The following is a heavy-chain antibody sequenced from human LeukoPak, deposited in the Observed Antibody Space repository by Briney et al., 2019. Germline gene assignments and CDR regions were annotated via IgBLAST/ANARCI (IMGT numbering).Heavy chain of an antibody. D-gene: IGHD2-21*02. Sequence: HPGGSLRLSCAASGFTFSSYAMHWVRQAPGKGLEWVAVISYDGSNKYYADSVKGRFTISRDNSKNTLYLQMNSLRAEDTAVYYCARGTHIVVVTAIPGLFDYWGQGTLVTVSS. V-gene: IGHV3-30-3*01. J-gene: IGHJ4*02. CDR1: GFTFSSYA. CDR3: ARGTHIVVVTAIPGLFDY. CDR2: ISYDGSNK.